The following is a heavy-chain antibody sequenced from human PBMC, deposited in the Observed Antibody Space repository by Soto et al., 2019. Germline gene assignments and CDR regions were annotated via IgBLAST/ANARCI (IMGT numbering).Heavy chain of an antibody. V-gene: IGHV3-23*01. CDR1: GFTFSSYA. Sequence: EVQLLESGGGLVQPGGSLRLSCAASGFTFSSYAMSWVRQAPGKGLEWVSGISGSGDSTYYAASVKGRFTISRDNSKTTQYLQMNSLRAEDTAGYYCAKRTVGWYFDLWGRGTLVTVSS. CDR2: ISGSGDST. CDR3: AKRTVGWYFDL. D-gene: IGHD4-17*01. J-gene: IGHJ2*01.